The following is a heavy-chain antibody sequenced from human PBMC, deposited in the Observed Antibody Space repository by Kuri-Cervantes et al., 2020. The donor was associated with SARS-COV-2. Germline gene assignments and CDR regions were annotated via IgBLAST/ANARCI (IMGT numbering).Heavy chain of an antibody. CDR3: ARQPQQLVRGSNNWFDP. V-gene: IGHV4-31*01. CDR1: GGSISSSSYY. CDR2: IYYSGST. Sequence: LRLSCTVSGGSISSSSYYWGWIRQPPGKGLEWIGYIYYSGSTYYNPSLKSLITISVDTSKNQFSLKLSSVTAADTAVYYCARQPQQLVRGSNNWFDPWGQGTLVTVSS. D-gene: IGHD6-13*01. J-gene: IGHJ5*02.